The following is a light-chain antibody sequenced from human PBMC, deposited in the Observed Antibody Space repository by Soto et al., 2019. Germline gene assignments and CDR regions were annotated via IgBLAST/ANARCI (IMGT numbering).Light chain of an antibody. CDR3: AAWDDTLSVL. CDR1: SSNIETNY. J-gene: IGLJ2*01. CDR2: RNN. V-gene: IGLV1-47*01. Sequence: QSVLTQSPSASATPGQRVTISCSGSSSNIETNYVYWYQQLPGTAPKLLIYRNNQRPSGVPDRFSGSKSGTSASLAISGLRSEDEADYFCAAWDDTLSVLFGGGTQLTVL.